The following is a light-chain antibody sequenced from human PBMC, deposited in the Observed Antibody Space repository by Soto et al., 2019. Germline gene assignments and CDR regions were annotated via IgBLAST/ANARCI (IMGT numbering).Light chain of an antibody. CDR1: EDIVDS. V-gene: IGKV1-16*01. J-gene: IGKJ2*01. CDR2: AVS. CDR3: QPYISYPYT. Sequence: DLQMTQSPSSLSASVGDRVTITCRASEDIVDSLAWFQQIPGKPPKSLIYAVSNYHAGVPSRFNGSGSGTHFSLTISSLQPEDFATYYCQPYISYPYTFGQGTRLDIK.